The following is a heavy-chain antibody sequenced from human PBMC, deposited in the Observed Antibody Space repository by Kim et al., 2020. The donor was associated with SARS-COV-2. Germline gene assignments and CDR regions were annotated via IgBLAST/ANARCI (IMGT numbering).Heavy chain of an antibody. CDR3: AKGPVIAPAVSVYLQY. D-gene: IGHD2-2*01. J-gene: IGHJ1*01. CDR2: ITCDGSNQ. CDR1: GITFSSYG. Sequence: GGSLRLSCAASGITFSSYGMHWVRQAPGKGLEWVSGITCDGSNQYYADSVRGQFTISRDNSKKMLYLQMDSLRPEDTAVYYGAKGPVIAPAVSVYLQYWGDGSLVSVSS. V-gene: IGHV3-30*18.